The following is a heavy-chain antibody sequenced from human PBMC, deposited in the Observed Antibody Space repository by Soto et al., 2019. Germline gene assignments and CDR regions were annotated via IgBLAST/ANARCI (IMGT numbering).Heavy chain of an antibody. CDR1: GYSFTTYW. Sequence: GESLKISCKASGYSFTTYWIAWVRQMPGQGLEWMGMIFPGDSDARYSPSFQGQVTFSAEKSISTAYLQWNSLKASDTAIYYCARLPLGVIGLYFCDFWGQGTLVTVSS. J-gene: IGHJ4*02. CDR3: ARLPLGVIGLYFCDF. CDR2: IFPGDSDA. D-gene: IGHD3-10*01. V-gene: IGHV5-51*01.